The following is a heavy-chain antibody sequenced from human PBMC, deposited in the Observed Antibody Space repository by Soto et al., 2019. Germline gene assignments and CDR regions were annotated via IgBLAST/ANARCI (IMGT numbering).Heavy chain of an antibody. V-gene: IGHV1-2*04. CDR1: GYSFTDYH. D-gene: IGHD2-8*01. Sequence: ASVKVSCKASGYSFTDYHIHWVRQAPGQGLEWLGRINPKSGGTSTAQKFQGWVTMTTDTSISTASMELTRLTSDETAIYYCARGDSTDCSNGVCYFFYSHDMDVWGQGTTVTVSS. J-gene: IGHJ6*02. CDR2: INPKSGGT. CDR3: ARGDSTDCSNGVCYFFYSHDMDV.